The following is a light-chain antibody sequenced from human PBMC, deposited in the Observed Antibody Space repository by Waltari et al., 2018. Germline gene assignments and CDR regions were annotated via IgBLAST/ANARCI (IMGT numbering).Light chain of an antibody. CDR3: QQSYIVPPWT. Sequence: QMTQSPSSLSASIGDRITITCRASQSINTYLNWYQQKPGKAPNLLIVAASSLQSGVPSRFSGNGSGTDFTLTIRSLQPEDFATYYCQQSYIVPPWTFAQGTKLEIK. V-gene: IGKV1-39*01. J-gene: IGKJ2*02. CDR1: QSINTY. CDR2: AAS.